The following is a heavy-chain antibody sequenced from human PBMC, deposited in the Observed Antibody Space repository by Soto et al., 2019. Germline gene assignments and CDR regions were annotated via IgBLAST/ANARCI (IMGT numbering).Heavy chain of an antibody. Sequence: QVQLVESGGGVVQPGRSLRLSCAASGFTFSSYGMHWVRQAPGKGLEWVAVISYDGSNKYYADSVKGRFTISRDNSKNTLYLQMNSLRAEDTAVYYCAKDFSLYYYYYGMDVWGQGTTVTVSS. CDR3: AKDFSLYYYYYGMDV. CDR1: GFTFSSYG. CDR2: ISYDGSNK. V-gene: IGHV3-30*18. J-gene: IGHJ6*02. D-gene: IGHD3-16*02.